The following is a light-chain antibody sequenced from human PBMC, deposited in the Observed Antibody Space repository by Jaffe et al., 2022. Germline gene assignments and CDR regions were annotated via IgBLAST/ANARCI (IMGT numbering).Light chain of an antibody. CDR2: DAS. J-gene: IGKJ4*01. CDR1: QSVSSF. Sequence: EIVLTQSPATLSLSPGERATLSCRASQSVSSFFAWYQQKPGQAPRLLIYDASNRATGIPARFSGSVSGTDFTLTISSLEPEDFAVYYCQQRSLFGGGTKVEVK. CDR3: QQRSL. V-gene: IGKV3-11*01.